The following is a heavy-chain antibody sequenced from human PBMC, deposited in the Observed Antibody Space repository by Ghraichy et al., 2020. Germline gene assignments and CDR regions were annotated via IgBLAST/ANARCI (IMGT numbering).Heavy chain of an antibody. J-gene: IGHJ4*02. CDR3: ARQQVASFDS. V-gene: IGHV4-4*07. CDR2: IYVSGAT. Sequence: SQTLSLTCTVSDDSIDNAHWIWVRQPAGKGLEWLGRIYVSGATDYNPSLKGRATLSIVASLRQFSLELTSMTAADTAVYYCARQQVASFDSWGQGTLVTVSA. CDR1: DDSIDNAH.